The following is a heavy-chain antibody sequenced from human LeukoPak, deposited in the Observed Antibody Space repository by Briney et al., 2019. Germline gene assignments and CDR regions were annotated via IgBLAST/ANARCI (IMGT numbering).Heavy chain of an antibody. CDR2: IKSKTDGGTT. CDR1: GFTFSNAW. J-gene: IGHJ4*02. CDR3: ARGDGYSYGYYFDY. V-gene: IGHV3-15*01. D-gene: IGHD5-18*01. Sequence: GGSLRLSCAASGFTFSNAWMSWVRQAPGKGLEWVGRIKSKTDGGTTDYAAPVKGRFTISRDNSKNTLYLQMNSLRAEDTAVYYCARGDGYSYGYYFDYWGQGTLVTVSS.